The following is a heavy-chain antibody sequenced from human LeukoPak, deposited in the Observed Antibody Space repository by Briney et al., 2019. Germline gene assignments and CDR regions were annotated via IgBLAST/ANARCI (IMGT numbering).Heavy chain of an antibody. Sequence: PGGSLRLSCAASGFTSSSYAMHWVRRAPGKGLEWVAVISYDGSNKYYADSVKGRFTISRDNSKNTLYLQMNSLRAEDTAVYYCARGYGGYYYGMDVWGKGTTVTVSS. D-gene: IGHD5-12*01. CDR1: GFTSSSYA. CDR3: ARGYGGYYYGMDV. CDR2: ISYDGSNK. V-gene: IGHV3-30*04. J-gene: IGHJ6*04.